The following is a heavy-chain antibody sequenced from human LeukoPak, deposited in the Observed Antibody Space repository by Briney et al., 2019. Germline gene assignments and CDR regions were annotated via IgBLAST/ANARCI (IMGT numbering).Heavy chain of an antibody. J-gene: IGHJ4*02. Sequence: ASVKVSCKASGYTFTGYYLHWVRQAPGQGLEWMGWINPDSGGTNYAQKFQGRVTMTRDTSISTAYMELSRLRSDDTAVYYCATGSGVGGDPFDYWGQGTLVTVSS. CDR3: ATGSGVGGDPFDY. CDR1: GYTFTGYY. CDR2: INPDSGGT. D-gene: IGHD3-10*01. V-gene: IGHV1-2*02.